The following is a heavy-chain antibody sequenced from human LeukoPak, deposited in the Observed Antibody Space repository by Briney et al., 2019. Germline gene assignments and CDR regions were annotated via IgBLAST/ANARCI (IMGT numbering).Heavy chain of an antibody. CDR1: GFTFSSYA. CDR3: ARSQNSGIAVAGKLAAFDI. V-gene: IGHV3-30-3*01. J-gene: IGHJ3*02. Sequence: GGSLRLSCAASGFTFSSYAMHWVRQAPGKGLEWGAVISYDGSNKYYADSVKGRFTISRDNSKNTLYLQMNSLRAEDTAVYYCARSQNSGIAVAGKLAAFDIWGQGTMVTVSS. CDR2: ISYDGSNK. D-gene: IGHD6-19*01.